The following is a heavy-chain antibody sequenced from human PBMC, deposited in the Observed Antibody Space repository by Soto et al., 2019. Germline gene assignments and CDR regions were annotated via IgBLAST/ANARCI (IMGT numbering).Heavy chain of an antibody. CDR3: ATYTSLDY. J-gene: IGHJ4*02. CDR1: VFTVSNNY. Sequence: GGSLRLSCAASVFTVSNNYMIWVRQAPGKGLEWVSLIYSGGSTFYADSVKGRFTISRDNSKNTLFLQMNSLRAEDTAVYFCATYTSLDYWGQGTLVTVSS. CDR2: IYSGGST. V-gene: IGHV3-53*01. D-gene: IGHD2-2*02.